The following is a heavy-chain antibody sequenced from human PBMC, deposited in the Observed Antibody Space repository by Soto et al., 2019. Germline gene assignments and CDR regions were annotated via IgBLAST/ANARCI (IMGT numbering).Heavy chain of an antibody. Sequence: GGSLRLSCAASGFTFSSYCMHWVRQAPGKGLVWVSRINSDASDIYYADSVKGRFTISRDNAKNTLYLQMNSLRAEDTAVYYCAREGFGYSYGYWGQGIQVTVSS. CDR2: INSDASDI. D-gene: IGHD5-18*01. V-gene: IGHV3-74*01. CDR1: GFTFSSYC. J-gene: IGHJ4*02. CDR3: AREGFGYSYGY.